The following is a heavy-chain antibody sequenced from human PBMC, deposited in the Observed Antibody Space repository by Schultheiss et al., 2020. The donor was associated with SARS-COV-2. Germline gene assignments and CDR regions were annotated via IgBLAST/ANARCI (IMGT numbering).Heavy chain of an antibody. V-gene: IGHV4-59*06. Sequence: SETLSLTCAVYGGSFSGYYWSWIRQPAGKGLEWIGYIYYSGSTYYNPSLKSRVIISVDTSKNQFSLKLSSVTAADTAVYYCARDVLRGGMYVWGQGTTVTVSS. CDR2: IYYSGST. CDR3: ARDVLRGGMYV. CDR1: GGSFSGYY. D-gene: IGHD5-24*01. J-gene: IGHJ6*02.